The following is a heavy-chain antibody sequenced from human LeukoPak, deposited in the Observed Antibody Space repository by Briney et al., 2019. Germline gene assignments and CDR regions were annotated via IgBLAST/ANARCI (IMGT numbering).Heavy chain of an antibody. D-gene: IGHD3-16*01. V-gene: IGHV3-33*01. CDR3: ARDDALGDNALDI. CDR1: GFTFSSYG. J-gene: IGHJ3*02. Sequence: PGRSLRLSCAASGFTFSSYGMHWVRQAPGKGLEWVAVILNDGSQEKYADSVKGRFTISRDNSKNTLFLQMNSLRAEDTAVYYCARDDALGDNALDIWGQGTMVTVPS. CDR2: ILNDGSQE.